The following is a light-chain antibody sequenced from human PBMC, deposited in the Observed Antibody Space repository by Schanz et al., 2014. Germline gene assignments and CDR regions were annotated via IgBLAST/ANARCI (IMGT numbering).Light chain of an antibody. V-gene: IGLV2-14*01. CDR2: EVT. Sequence: QSALTQPASVSGSPGQSIAISCTGTSSDIGGYNFVSWYQQHPGEAPKLMMYEVTKRPSGVPDRFSGSKSGNTASLTISGLQAEDEADYYCSSFTSSLRWVFGGGTQLTVL. J-gene: IGLJ3*02. CDR1: SSDIGGYNF. CDR3: SSFTSSLRWV.